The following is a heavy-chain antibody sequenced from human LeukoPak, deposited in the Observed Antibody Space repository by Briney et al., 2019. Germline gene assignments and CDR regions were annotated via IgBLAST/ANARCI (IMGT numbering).Heavy chain of an antibody. CDR1: GFTFSSNV. V-gene: IGHV3-30*14. Sequence: GRSLRLSCAASGFTFSSNVMHGVRQAPGKGGAWVAVIYYDGSNKYYADAAKGRFTNSREKFKNTLYLQMNSLKAQGTAVCFFSREVVFRSYRYLFTSWGQGTLVT. CDR3: SREVVFRSYRYLFTS. J-gene: IGHJ5*02. CDR2: IYYDGSNK. D-gene: IGHD1-26*01.